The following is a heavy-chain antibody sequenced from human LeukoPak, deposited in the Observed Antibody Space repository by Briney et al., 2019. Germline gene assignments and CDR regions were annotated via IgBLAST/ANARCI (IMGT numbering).Heavy chain of an antibody. D-gene: IGHD1-26*01. V-gene: IGHV3-53*01. CDR3: ARDGSLGGADAFDI. Sequence: GGSLRLSCAASGFTVSSNHMSWVRQAPGKGLEWVSVIYSGGSTYYADSVKGRFTISRDNSKNTLYLQMNSLRAEDTAVYYCARDGSLGGADAFDIWGQGTMVTVSS. CDR1: GFTVSSNH. CDR2: IYSGGST. J-gene: IGHJ3*02.